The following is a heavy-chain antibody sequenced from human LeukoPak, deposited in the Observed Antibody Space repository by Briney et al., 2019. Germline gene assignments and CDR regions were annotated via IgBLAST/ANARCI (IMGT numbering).Heavy chain of an antibody. Sequence: PSETLSLTCTVSGGSVSSGSYYWNWIRQPAGKGLEWLGNIFTRGTTNYNASLASRLTISLDTAKNQFSLYLSSVTATDTAMYFCARSSLAVYFDYWGQGTLVLASS. CDR2: IFTRGTT. V-gene: IGHV4-61*09. CDR1: GGSVSSGSYY. CDR3: ARSSLAVYFDY. J-gene: IGHJ4*02.